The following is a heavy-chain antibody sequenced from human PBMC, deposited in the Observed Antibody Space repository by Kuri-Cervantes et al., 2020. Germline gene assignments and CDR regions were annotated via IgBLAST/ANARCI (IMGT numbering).Heavy chain of an antibody. CDR2: ISAYNGNT. J-gene: IGHJ5*02. CDR1: GYTFTSYG. D-gene: IGHD6-13*01. V-gene: IGHV1-18*01. CDR3: AREIAAAGIRWFDP. Sequence: ASVKVSCKASGYTFTSYGISWVRQAPGQGLEWMGWISAYNGNTNYAQKLQGRVTMTTDTSTSTAYMELRSLRSDNTAVYYCAREIAAAGIRWFDPWGQGTLVTVSS.